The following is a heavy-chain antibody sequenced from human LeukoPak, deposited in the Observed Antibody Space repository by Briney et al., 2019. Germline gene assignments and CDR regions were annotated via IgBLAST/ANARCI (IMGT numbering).Heavy chain of an antibody. V-gene: IGHV3-48*02. Sequence: GGSLRLSCAASGSTFRTYSMIWVRQAPGKGLEWVSYITGGSSTKYYADSEKGRFTISRDNAKNSLYLQMNSLRDEDTAVYYFARVEGALPYFDYWGQGTLVTVSS. J-gene: IGHJ4*02. CDR2: ITGGSSTK. CDR3: ARVEGALPYFDY. CDR1: GSTFRTYS. D-gene: IGHD1-26*01.